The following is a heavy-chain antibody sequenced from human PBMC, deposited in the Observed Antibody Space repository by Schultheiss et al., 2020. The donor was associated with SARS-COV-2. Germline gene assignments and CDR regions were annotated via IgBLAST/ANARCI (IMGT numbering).Heavy chain of an antibody. CDR1: GGSISSGDYY. CDR2: IYYSGST. CDR3: ARQGERLNYYDSSGYPFNY. V-gene: IGHV4-61*08. Sequence: SETLSLTCTVSGGSISSGDYYWSWIRQPPGKGLEWIGYIYYSGSTNYNPSLKSRVTISVDTSKNQFSLKLSSVTAADTAVYYCARQGERLNYYDSSGYPFNYWGQGTRVTVAS. D-gene: IGHD3-22*01. J-gene: IGHJ4*02.